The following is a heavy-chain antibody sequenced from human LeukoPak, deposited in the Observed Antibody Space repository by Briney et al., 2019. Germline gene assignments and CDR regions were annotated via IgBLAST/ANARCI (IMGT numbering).Heavy chain of an antibody. Sequence: ASVKVFCKASGYTFGGFYMHWVRQAPGQGLEWMGWINPNSGATNYAQKFQGRVTMTGDPSINTVYVELSRLRSDDTAVYYCARPQVWYGVKGGMDVWGQGTTVTVSS. CDR3: ARPQVWYGVKGGMDV. J-gene: IGHJ6*02. CDR1: GYTFGGFY. CDR2: INPNSGAT. D-gene: IGHD6-13*01. V-gene: IGHV1-2*02.